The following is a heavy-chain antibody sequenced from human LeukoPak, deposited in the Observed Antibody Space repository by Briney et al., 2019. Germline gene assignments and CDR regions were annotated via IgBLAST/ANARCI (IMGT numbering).Heavy chain of an antibody. CDR2: IYYSGST. CDR1: GGSISSSSYY. V-gene: IGHV4-39*07. CDR3: ARVEGYDSSGYCDY. D-gene: IGHD3-22*01. Sequence: PSETLSLTCTVSGGSISSSSYYWGWIRQPPGKGLEWIGSIYYSGSTYYNPSLKSRVTISVDTSKNQFSLKLNSVTAADTAVYYCARVEGYDSSGYCDYWGRGTLVTVSS. J-gene: IGHJ4*02.